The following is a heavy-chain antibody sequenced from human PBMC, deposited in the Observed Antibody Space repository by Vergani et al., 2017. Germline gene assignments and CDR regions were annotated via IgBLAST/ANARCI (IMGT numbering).Heavy chain of an antibody. J-gene: IGHJ4*02. CDR3: AKYLRDSTDVLPDS. Sequence: QVQLVESAGGVVQPGGSLTLSCAASGFTFSNFGMHWIRQAPGKGLEWLAYIGKDGIKTRYRDAVKGRFTVSRDNSKDILYLQMDSLRSEDKALYYCAKYLRDSTDVLPDSGGPGTLVIVSS. CDR2: IGKDGIKT. V-gene: IGHV3-30*02. CDR1: GFTFSNFG. D-gene: IGHD2-21*02.